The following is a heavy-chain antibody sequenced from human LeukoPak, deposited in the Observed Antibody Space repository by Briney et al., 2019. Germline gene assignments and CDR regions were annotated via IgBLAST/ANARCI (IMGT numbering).Heavy chain of an antibody. J-gene: IGHJ4*02. CDR1: GFTFSNYA. CDR3: AKDLISSTNYYLDC. Sequence: GGSLRLSCAASGFTFSNYAMSWVRQAPGMGLEWVSAISGSGGNTDYADSVEGRFTISRDNSKNMLYLRMNSLRAEDTAIYYCAKDLISSTNYYLDCWGQGTLVTVSS. V-gene: IGHV3-23*01. D-gene: IGHD2-2*01. CDR2: ISGSGGNT.